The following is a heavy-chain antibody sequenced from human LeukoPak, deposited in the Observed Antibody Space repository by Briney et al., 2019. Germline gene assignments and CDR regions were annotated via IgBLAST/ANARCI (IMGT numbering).Heavy chain of an antibody. CDR1: GGTFSSYA. CDR2: IIPIFGTA. Sequence: GASVKVSCKASGGTFSSYAISWVRQAPGQGLEWMGGIIPIFGTANYAQKFQGRVTITADESTSTAYMELSSLRSEDTAVYYCAMDEKVRGVLKMGYYYYYYMDVWGKGTTVTISS. J-gene: IGHJ6*03. V-gene: IGHV1-69*13. CDR3: AMDEKVRGVLKMGYYYYYYMDV. D-gene: IGHD3-10*01.